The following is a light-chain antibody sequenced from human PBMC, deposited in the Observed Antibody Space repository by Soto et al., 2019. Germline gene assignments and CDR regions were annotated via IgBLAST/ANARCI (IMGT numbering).Light chain of an antibody. CDR1: QRVSSH. CDR3: HQYNNWQWT. Sequence: ETVMTQSPVTLSVSPGDTATLSCRASQRVSSHLAWYQQKPGQAPRLLIYAASTRATGIPVRFSGSGSETEFTLTIRSLQSEDLALYYRHQYNNWQWTFGKGTKVDIK. J-gene: IGKJ1*01. CDR2: AAS. V-gene: IGKV3-15*01.